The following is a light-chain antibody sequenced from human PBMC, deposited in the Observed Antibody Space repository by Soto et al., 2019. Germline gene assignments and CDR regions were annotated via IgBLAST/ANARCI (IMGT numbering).Light chain of an antibody. V-gene: IGLV2-8*01. CDR3: RSYAGRNLRV. J-gene: IGLJ2*01. CDR1: SSDVGGYNY. CDR2: EVS. Sequence: QSVLTQPPSASGSPGQAVTISCTGTSSDVGGYNYVSWYQHHTGKDPKLMIYEVSKRPSGVPDRFAGCKSCNIAYLTGAGLQAEDEADYYCRSYAGRNLRVFGGGTKLTVL.